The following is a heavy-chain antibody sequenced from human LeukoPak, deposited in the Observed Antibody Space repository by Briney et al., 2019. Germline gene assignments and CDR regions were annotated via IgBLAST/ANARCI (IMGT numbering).Heavy chain of an antibody. CDR2: ISGSGGST. V-gene: IGHV3-23*01. Sequence: GGSLRLSCAASGFTFSSYAMSWVRQAPGKGLEWVSAISGSGGSTYYADSVKGRFTISRDNSKNTLYLQMNSLRAEDTAVYYCAKRSSYYYDSSGYYYDRWGQGTLVTVSS. CDR1: GFTFSSYA. CDR3: AKRSSYYYDSSGYYYDR. J-gene: IGHJ4*02. D-gene: IGHD3-22*01.